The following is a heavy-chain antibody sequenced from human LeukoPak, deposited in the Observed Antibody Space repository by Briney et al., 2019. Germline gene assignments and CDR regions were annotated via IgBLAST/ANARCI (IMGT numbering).Heavy chain of an antibody. V-gene: IGHV3-7*01. CDR3: ARDLSSGWYGL. CDR1: GFSFSNYW. D-gene: IGHD6-19*01. J-gene: IGHJ4*02. CDR2: IKQDGSEK. Sequence: GGSLRLSCAASGFSFSNYWMSWVRQAPGKGLEWVANIKQDGSEKYYVDSVKGRFTISRDNAKNSLYLQMNRLRAEDTAVYYCARDLSSGWYGLWGQGTLVTVSS.